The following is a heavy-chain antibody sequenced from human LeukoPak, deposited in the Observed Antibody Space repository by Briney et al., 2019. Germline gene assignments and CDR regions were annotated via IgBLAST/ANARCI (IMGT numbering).Heavy chain of an antibody. CDR1: GFTFSSYG. CDR3: TKDPNGDYIGAFDP. V-gene: IGHV3-30*18. D-gene: IGHD4-17*01. CDR2: ISYDGSNK. J-gene: IGHJ5*02. Sequence: GGSLRLSCAASGFTFSSYGMHWVRQAPGKGLEWVAVISYDGSNKHYADSVKGRFTISRDNSKNTLYLQMNSLRAEDTAVYYCTKDPNGDYIGAFDPWGQGTLVTVSS.